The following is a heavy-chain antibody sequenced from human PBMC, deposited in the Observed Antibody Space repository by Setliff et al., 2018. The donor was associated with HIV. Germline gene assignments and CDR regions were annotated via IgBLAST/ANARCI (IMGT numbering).Heavy chain of an antibody. CDR1: GYTFVDYY. Sequence: ASVKVSCKASGYTFVDYYMHWVQQASGKGLEWMGRVDPDDGETIYAEKFQDRLTMTRDTSVSTAYMELSRLKSDDTAVFYCARGVKGIATTGKYYFDYWGQGTLVTVSS. CDR2: VDPDDGET. D-gene: IGHD6-13*01. J-gene: IGHJ4*02. CDR3: ARGVKGIATTGKYYFDY. V-gene: IGHV1-2*06.